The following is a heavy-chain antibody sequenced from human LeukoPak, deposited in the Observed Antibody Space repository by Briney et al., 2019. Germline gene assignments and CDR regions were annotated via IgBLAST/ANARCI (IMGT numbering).Heavy chain of an antibody. CDR3: AREYTWSSGNALDI. V-gene: IGHV3-64*01. CDR2: ISSNGGST. Sequence: PGGSLRLSCAASGFTFSSYAIHWVRQAPGKGLEYVSAISSNGGSTFYANSVKGRFTISRDNSKNTLYLQMGSLRAEDMAVYYCAREYTWSSGNALDIWGQGTMVTVSS. D-gene: IGHD1-26*01. J-gene: IGHJ3*02. CDR1: GFTFSSYA.